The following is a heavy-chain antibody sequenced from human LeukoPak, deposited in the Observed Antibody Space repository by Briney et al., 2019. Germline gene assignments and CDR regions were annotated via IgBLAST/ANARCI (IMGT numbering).Heavy chain of an antibody. CDR1: GGSISSYY. CDR3: ARDNPIQLWLGPYYYYMDV. J-gene: IGHJ6*03. CDR2: IYTSGST. Sequence: SETLSLTCTVSGGSISSYYWSWIRQPAGKGLEWIGRIYTSGSTNYNPSLKSRVTMSVDTSKNQFSLKLSSVTAADTAVYYCARDNPIQLWLGPYYYYMDVWGKGTTVTVS. D-gene: IGHD5-18*01. V-gene: IGHV4-4*07.